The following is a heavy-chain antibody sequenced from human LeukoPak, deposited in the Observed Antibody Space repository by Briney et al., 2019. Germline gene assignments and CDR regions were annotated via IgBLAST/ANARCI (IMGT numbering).Heavy chain of an antibody. J-gene: IGHJ4*02. CDR3: AKGTYDYGDYGDHFDY. V-gene: IGHV3-30*18. CDR1: GFTFSSYG. CDR2: ISYDGSNK. D-gene: IGHD4-17*01. Sequence: GRSLRLSCAASGFTFSSYGMHWVRQAPGKGLEWVAVISYDGSNKYYADSVKGRFTISRDNSKNTLYLQMNSLRAEDTAVYYCAKGTYDYGDYGDHFDYWGQGTLVTVSS.